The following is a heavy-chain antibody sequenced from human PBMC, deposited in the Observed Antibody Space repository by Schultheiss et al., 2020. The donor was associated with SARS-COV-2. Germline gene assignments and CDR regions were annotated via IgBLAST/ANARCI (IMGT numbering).Heavy chain of an antibody. CDR1: GGSISSYY. CDR2: IYYSGST. V-gene: IGHV4-59*08. Sequence: SETLSLTCTVSGGSISSYYWSWIRQPPGKGLEWIGYIYYSGSTNYNPSLKSRVTISVDKSKNQFSLKLSSVTAADTAVYYCARVEGGWFDPWGQGTLVTVSS. CDR3: ARVEGGWFDP. J-gene: IGHJ5*02. D-gene: IGHD3-16*01.